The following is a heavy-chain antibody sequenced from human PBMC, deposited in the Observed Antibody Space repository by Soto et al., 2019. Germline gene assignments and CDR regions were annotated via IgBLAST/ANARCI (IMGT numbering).Heavy chain of an antibody. V-gene: IGHV4-34*01. CDR1: GGSFSGYC. CDR2: INHSGST. J-gene: IGHJ6*02. CDR3: ARGGRYFVWLACMDV. Sequence: SETLSLTCAVYGGSFSGYCWSWIRKPPGKGLEWIGEINHSGSTNYNPSLKSRVTISVDTSKNQFSLKLSSVTAADTAVYYCARGGRYFVWLACMDVWGQGTTVTVSS. D-gene: IGHD3-9*01.